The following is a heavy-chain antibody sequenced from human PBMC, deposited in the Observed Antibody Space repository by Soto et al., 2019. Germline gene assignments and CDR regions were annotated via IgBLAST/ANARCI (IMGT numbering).Heavy chain of an antibody. J-gene: IGHJ4*02. CDR2: TYYRSKWYH. D-gene: IGHD6-13*01. CDR3: ARDNSNWYFDY. CDR1: GDSVSSNSAG. Sequence: QSQTLSLTCAISGDSVSSNSAGWNWIRQSPSRGLEWLGRTYYRSKWYHDYPVSARSRITINADTSKNQFSLQLNSVSPEDTAVYYCARDNSNWYFDYWGQGTLVTVSS. V-gene: IGHV6-1*01.